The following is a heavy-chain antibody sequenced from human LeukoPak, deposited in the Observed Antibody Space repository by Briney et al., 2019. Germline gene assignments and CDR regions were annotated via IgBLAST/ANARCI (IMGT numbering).Heavy chain of an antibody. Sequence: SVTVSCKASGFTFTSSAVQWVRQARGQRLEWIGWIVVGSGNTNYAQKFQERVTITRDMSTSTAYMELSSLRSEDTAVYYCAADQTDYYDSSGYGPMGYWGQGTLVTVSS. CDR2: IVVGSGNT. CDR3: AADQTDYYDSSGYGPMGY. CDR1: GFTFTSSA. J-gene: IGHJ4*02. D-gene: IGHD3-22*01. V-gene: IGHV1-58*01.